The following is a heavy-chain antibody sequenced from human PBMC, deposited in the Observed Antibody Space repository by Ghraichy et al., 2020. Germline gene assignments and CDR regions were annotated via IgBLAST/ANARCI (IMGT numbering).Heavy chain of an antibody. CDR2: IYNSGST. J-gene: IGHJ4*02. V-gene: IGHV4-31*03. CDR3: ARASSSPRFDY. D-gene: IGHD6-6*01. CDR1: GGSISNGGYY. Sequence: SETLSLTCTVSGGSISNGGYYWSWIRQHPGKGLEWIGYIYNSGSTYYNPSLKSRVTISVDTSKNQFSLKLNSVTAADTAVYYCARASSSPRFDYWGQGTLVTVSS.